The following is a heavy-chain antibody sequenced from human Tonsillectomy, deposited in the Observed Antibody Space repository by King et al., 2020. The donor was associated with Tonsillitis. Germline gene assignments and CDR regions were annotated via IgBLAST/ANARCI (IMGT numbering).Heavy chain of an antibody. Sequence: QLQESGPGVVKPSETLSLTCTVSGGSISSSDHFWAWIRQPPGKGLEWIGYMSYSGTIFYNPSLKSRITISGGTSENRFSLKLRSVTAADTAVYFCAGYVSGTFDFWGQGALVIVSS. V-gene: IGHV4-39*01. CDR1: GGSISSSDHF. CDR2: MSYSGTI. D-gene: IGHD1-26*01. CDR3: AGYVSGTFDF. J-gene: IGHJ4*02.